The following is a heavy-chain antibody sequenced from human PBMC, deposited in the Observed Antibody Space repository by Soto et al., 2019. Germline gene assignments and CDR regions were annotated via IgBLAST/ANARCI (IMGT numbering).Heavy chain of an antibody. CDR2: IIPIFGTT. V-gene: IGHV1-69*12. J-gene: IGHJ6*02. D-gene: IGHD2-15*01. CDR3: ASSAAGTYYYGMDV. Sequence: QVQLVQSGAEVKKPGSSVKVSCKASGGTFSRYGISWVRQAPGHGLEWMGGIIPIFGTTNYAQKFQGRVTITADESTSTAYMELSSLRSEDTAVYYCASSAAGTYYYGMDVWGQGTTVTVSS. CDR1: GGTFSRYG.